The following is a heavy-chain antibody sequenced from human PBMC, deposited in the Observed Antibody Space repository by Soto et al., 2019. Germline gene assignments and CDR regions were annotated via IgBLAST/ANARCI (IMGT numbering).Heavy chain of an antibody. V-gene: IGHV1-18*01. D-gene: IGHD2-2*01. J-gene: IGHJ2*01. CDR3: ARRCSSTRCLAL. Sequence: QVQLVQSGAEVKKPGASVKVSCKASGYTFTSYGICWVRQAPGQGLEWMGWISGYNGNTNFAQNLQGRVTLTTDTSTRTVSMELRSLRSDDTAVYYCARRCSSTRCLALWGRGTLVIVSS. CDR2: ISGYNGNT. CDR1: GYTFTSYG.